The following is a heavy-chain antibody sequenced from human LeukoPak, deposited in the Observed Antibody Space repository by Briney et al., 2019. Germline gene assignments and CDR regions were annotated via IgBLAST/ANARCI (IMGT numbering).Heavy chain of an antibody. CDR1: GGSISIGGYY. D-gene: IGHD5-18*01. V-gene: IGHV4-31*03. CDR2: IYYSGST. Sequence: PSQTLSLTCTVSGGSISIGGYYWSWIRQHPGKGLEWIGYIYYSGSTYYNPSLKSRVTISVDTSKNQFSLRLSSVTAADTAVYYCARFGKGYSYGYDYFDYWGQGTLVTVSS. J-gene: IGHJ4*02. CDR3: ARFGKGYSYGYDYFDY.